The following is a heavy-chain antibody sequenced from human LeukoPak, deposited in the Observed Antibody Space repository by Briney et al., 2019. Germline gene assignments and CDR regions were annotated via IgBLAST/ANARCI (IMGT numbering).Heavy chain of an antibody. CDR3: AKNGEVLSWFDP. Sequence: GGSLRLSCAASGFTFTSYAMSWVRQAPGKGLEWVSTISGSGGSTYYADSVKGRFTISRDNSKNTLYLQMNSLRAEDTAVYSCAKNGEVLSWFDPWGQGTLVTVVS. D-gene: IGHD3-10*01. V-gene: IGHV3-23*01. J-gene: IGHJ5*02. CDR2: ISGSGGST. CDR1: GFTFTSYA.